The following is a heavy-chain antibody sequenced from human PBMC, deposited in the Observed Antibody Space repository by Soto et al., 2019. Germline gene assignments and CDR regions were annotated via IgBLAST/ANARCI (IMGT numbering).Heavy chain of an antibody. CDR3: ARKDKSGYFNWFDP. CDR1: GYRFTSYW. Sequence: GESLKISCRTSGYRFTSYWIAWVRQMPGKGLEWMGIIFPSDSDTRYSPSFQGQVTISADRSTSTVFLQWASLKASDTAVYFCARKDKSGYFNWFDPWGQGTLVTVSS. J-gene: IGHJ5*02. D-gene: IGHD3-22*01. CDR2: IFPSDSDT. V-gene: IGHV5-51*01.